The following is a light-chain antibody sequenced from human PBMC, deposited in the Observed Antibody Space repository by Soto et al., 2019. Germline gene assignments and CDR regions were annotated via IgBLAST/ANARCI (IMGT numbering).Light chain of an antibody. CDR3: QSYESSLINAV. Sequence: QSVLTQPPSVSGAPGQRVTISCTGSSSNIGAGYDVHWYQQFPGKAPKLLIYGNSNRPSGVTDRFSGSKSGASVSLAITGLRDEDEADYHCQSYESSLINAVFGGGTKLTVL. CDR1: SSNIGAGYD. V-gene: IGLV1-40*01. J-gene: IGLJ2*01. CDR2: GNS.